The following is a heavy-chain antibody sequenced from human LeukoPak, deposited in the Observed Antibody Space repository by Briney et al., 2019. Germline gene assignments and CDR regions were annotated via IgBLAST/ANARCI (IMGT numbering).Heavy chain of an antibody. V-gene: IGHV3-74*01. CDR1: GFTFSSYW. Sequence: GGSLRLSCAASGFTFSSYWMHWVRQAPGKGLVWVSRINSDGSSTSYADSVKGRFTISRDNAKNTLYLQMNSLRAEDTALYYCAKASVVVPPFFDYWGQGTLVTVSS. D-gene: IGHD2-2*01. CDR2: INSDGSST. J-gene: IGHJ4*02. CDR3: AKASVVVPPFFDY.